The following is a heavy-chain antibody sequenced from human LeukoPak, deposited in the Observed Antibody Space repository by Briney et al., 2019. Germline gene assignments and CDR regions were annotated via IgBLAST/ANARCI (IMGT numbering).Heavy chain of an antibody. CDR1: GFTLSDYY. Sequence: GRSLRLSCAASGFTLSDYYMSWIRQAPGKGLEWISYISSSGSNIYYADSVKGRFTMSRDNAKGSLYLQMNSLRAEDTAIYYCARRRDYFDYWGQGTLVTVSS. J-gene: IGHJ4*02. CDR3: ARRRDYFDY. CDR2: ISSSGSNI. V-gene: IGHV3-11*01.